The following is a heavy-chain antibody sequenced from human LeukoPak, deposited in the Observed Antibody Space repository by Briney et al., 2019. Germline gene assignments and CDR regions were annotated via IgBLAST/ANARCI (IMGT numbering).Heavy chain of an antibody. J-gene: IGHJ4*02. V-gene: IGHV3-23*01. Sequence: GGSLRLSCAASGFTFSSYAMSWERQAPGQGLEWFSAISGSGGSTYYADSVKGRFTISRDNSKNTLYLQMNSLRAEDTAVYYCAKGFEVRDFDYWGQGTLVTVSS. CDR1: GFTFSSYA. CDR2: ISGSGGST. D-gene: IGHD3-10*01. CDR3: AKGFEVRDFDY.